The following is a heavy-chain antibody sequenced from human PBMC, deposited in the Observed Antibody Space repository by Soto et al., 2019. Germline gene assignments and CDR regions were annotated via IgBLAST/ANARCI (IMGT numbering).Heavy chain of an antibody. CDR3: AREAGYCSRTSCYRRAFDT. CDR1: GFTFSGHW. D-gene: IGHD2-2*01. V-gene: IGHV3-74*03. J-gene: IGHJ3*02. CDR2: INTDGGTS. Sequence: GGSLRLSCAASGFTFSGHWMHWVRQVPGKGLEWVSRINTDGGTSAYADSVKGRFTISRDNAKNTLYLQMNGLRAEDTAVYYCAREAGYCSRTSCYRRAFDTWGQGTTVTVSS.